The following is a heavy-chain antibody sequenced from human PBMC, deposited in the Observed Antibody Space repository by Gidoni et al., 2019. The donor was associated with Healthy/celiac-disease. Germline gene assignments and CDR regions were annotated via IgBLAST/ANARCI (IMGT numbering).Heavy chain of an antibody. D-gene: IGHD3-22*01. CDR2: ISSSGSTI. CDR1: GFTFSSYE. V-gene: IGHV3-48*03. J-gene: IGHJ4*02. CDR3: ARGGPIPYYYDSSGYYSYFDY. Sequence: EVQLVESGGGLVQPGGSLRLSCAASGFTFSSYEMNWVRQAPGKGLEWVSYISSSGSTIYYADSVKGRFTISRDNAKNSLYLQMNSLRAEDTAVYYCARGGPIPYYYDSSGYYSYFDYWGQGTLVTVSS.